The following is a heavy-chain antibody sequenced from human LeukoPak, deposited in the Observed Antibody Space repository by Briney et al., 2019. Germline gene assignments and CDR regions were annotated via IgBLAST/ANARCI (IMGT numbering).Heavy chain of an antibody. CDR3: AKDLSYGSLWLDP. Sequence: PGRSLRLSCAASGFTFSSHGMQWVRQAPGKGLEWVALIWYDGSKTNYVDSVMGRFTISRDSSKNTLYLQMDNLRVEDTAVYFCAKDLSYGSLWLDPWGQGTLVTVSS. CDR1: GFTFSSHG. D-gene: IGHD3-10*01. CDR2: IWYDGSKT. V-gene: IGHV3-33*06. J-gene: IGHJ5*02.